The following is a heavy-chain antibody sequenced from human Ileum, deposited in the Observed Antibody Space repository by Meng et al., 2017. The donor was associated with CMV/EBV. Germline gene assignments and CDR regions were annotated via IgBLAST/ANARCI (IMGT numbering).Heavy chain of an antibody. CDR3: ARDGLSGRYFDY. CDR1: GYIFPLHN. J-gene: IGHJ4*02. V-gene: IGHV7-4-1*02. Sequence: CKASGYIFPLHNILWVRQAPGHGPEWMGWINTYTGNPTYAQDFTGRFVFSLDTSVSTTYLQISSLKAEDTAVYYCARDGLSGRYFDYWGQGTLVTVSS. D-gene: IGHD1-26*01. CDR2: INTYTGNP.